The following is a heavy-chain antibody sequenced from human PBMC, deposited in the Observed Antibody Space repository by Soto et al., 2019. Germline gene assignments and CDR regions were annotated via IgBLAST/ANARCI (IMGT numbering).Heavy chain of an antibody. CDR2: ISGGGSNT. J-gene: IGHJ4*02. CDR3: AKDSNKYSSSLRGRYFDY. CDR1: GFPFSSYV. Sequence: EVQLLESGGGLVQRGGSLILSCAASGFPFSSYVMSWVRQAPGKGLEWVSGISGGGSNTFYADYVKGRFTISRDNSKNTLLLQMNSLGAEDTAVYYCAKDSNKYSSSLRGRYFDYWGQGIGVTVSS. V-gene: IGHV3-23*01. D-gene: IGHD4-4*01.